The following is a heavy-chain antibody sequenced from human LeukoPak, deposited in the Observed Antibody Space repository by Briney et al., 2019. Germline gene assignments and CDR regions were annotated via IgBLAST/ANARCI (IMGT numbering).Heavy chain of an antibody. CDR3: ARPDYDFWSGSRWFDP. CDR2: INHSGST. Sequence: SETLSLTCAVYGGSFSGYYWSWIRQPPGKGLEWIGEINHSGSTNYNPSLKSRVTISVDTSKNQFSLKLSSVTAADTAVYYCARPDYDFWSGSRWFDPWGQGTLVTVSS. D-gene: IGHD3-3*01. CDR1: GGSFSGYY. V-gene: IGHV4-34*01. J-gene: IGHJ5*02.